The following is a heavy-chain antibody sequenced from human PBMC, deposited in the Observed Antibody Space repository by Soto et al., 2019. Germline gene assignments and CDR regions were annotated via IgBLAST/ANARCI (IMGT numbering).Heavy chain of an antibody. J-gene: IGHJ4*02. V-gene: IGHV4-59*01. D-gene: IGHD2-15*01. CDR1: GGSISSYY. CDR3: ARGSSGGFDY. CDR2: IYYSGST. Sequence: SETLSLTCTVSGGSISSYYWSWIRQPPGKGLEWIGYIYYSGSTNYNPSLKSRVTISVDTSKNQFSLKLSSVTAADTAVYYCARGSSGGFDYWGQGTLVTVSS.